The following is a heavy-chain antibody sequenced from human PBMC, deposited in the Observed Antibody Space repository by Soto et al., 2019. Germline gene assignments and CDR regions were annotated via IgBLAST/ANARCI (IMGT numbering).Heavy chain of an antibody. CDR2: SDPSESCT. V-gene: IGHV5-10-1*01. CDR1: GYSLTSYW. J-gene: IGHJ5*01. D-gene: IGHD2-2*01. Sequence: PGEYLKISCKGSGYSLTSYWIRWVRQMPGKGLEWMGRSDPSESCTNCSPSFQGHVTIAAGKSISTAYLQWSSLKASDTAMYYCAREEFRHMLPVPRTGLFESWSQGTMVTVSS. CDR3: AREEFRHMLPVPRTGLFES.